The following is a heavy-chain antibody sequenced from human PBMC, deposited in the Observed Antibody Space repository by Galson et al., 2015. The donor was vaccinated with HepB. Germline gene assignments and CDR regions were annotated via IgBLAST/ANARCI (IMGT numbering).Heavy chain of an antibody. D-gene: IGHD6-13*01. CDR2: INAGNGNT. V-gene: IGHV1-3*01. CDR1: GYTFTSYA. CDR3: ARGVWVAAAGGPNYYYYGMDV. Sequence: SVKVSCKASGYTFTSYAMHWVRQAPGQRLEWMGWINAGNGNTKYSQKFQGRVTITRDTSASTAYMELSSLRSEDTAVYYCARGVWVAAAGGPNYYYYGMDVWGQGTTVTVSS. J-gene: IGHJ6*02.